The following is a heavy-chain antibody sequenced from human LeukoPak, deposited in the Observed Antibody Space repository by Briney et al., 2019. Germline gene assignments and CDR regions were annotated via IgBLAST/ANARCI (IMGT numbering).Heavy chain of an antibody. CDR1: GGTFISYT. CDR3: ARGPSKYSTSSIFYYYMDV. V-gene: IGHV1-69*05. J-gene: IGHJ6*03. Sequence: SVKVSCKDSGGTFISYTLSWVRQAPGQGQEWMGGIIPIFGTANYAQKFQGRVTITTDESASTAYMELSSLRSEDTAVYYCARGPSKYSTSSIFYYYMDVWGKGTTVTVSS. CDR2: IIPIFGTA. D-gene: IGHD6-6*01.